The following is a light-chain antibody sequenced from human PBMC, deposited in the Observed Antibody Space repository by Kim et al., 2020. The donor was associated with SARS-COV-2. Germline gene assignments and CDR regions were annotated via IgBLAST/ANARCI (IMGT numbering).Light chain of an antibody. CDR1: QSVSSD. CDR2: DAS. Sequence: VAPGERATLSCRASQSVSSDLAWYQQKPGQAPRLLIYDASTRATGIPARFSGSGSGTEFTLTISSLESEDFALYYCQQHNNWPGTFGQGTRLEIK. J-gene: IGKJ5*01. CDR3: QQHNNWPGT. V-gene: IGKV3D-15*01.